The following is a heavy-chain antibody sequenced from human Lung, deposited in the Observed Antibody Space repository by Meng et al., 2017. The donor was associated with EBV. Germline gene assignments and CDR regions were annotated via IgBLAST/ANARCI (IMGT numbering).Heavy chain of an antibody. CDR3: ARDLRSNGSHF. J-gene: IGHJ4*02. CDR1: GFTFSSYN. V-gene: IGHV3-21*01. CDR2: ISTSTSYI. D-gene: IGHD3-16*01. Sequence: EVQLVESGXXLVKPGGSLRLSCAASGFTFSSYNMNWVRQAPGKGLEWVSFISTSTSYIYYADSVKGRFTISRDNAKNSLYLQMNSLRAEDTAVYYCARDLRSNGSHFGGQGTLVTVSS.